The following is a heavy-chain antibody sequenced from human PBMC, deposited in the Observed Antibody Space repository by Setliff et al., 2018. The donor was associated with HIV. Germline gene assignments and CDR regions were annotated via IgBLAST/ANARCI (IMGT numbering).Heavy chain of an antibody. CDR2: IDWNGGNT. CDR1: GFMFDDYG. V-gene: IGHV3-20*04. Sequence: GGSLRLSCAASGFMFDDYGMSWVRQVPGKGLEWVSAIDWNGGNTYYADSVKGRFTISRDNAKNSLYLQMSSLRAEDTAFYYCARDGTIYYDSSGYYPLPFDYWGQGTLVTVSS. CDR3: ARDGTIYYDSSGYYPLPFDY. J-gene: IGHJ4*02. D-gene: IGHD3-22*01.